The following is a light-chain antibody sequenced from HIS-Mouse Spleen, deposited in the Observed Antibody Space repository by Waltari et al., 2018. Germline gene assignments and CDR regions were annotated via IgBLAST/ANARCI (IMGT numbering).Light chain of an antibody. Sequence: QLVLTQSPSASASLGASVKLTCTLSSGHSSYAIAWHQQQPETGPRYLMKLNRDGRHSKGDGIPDRFSGSSSGAERYLTSSSLQSEDEADYYCQTWGTGIQGVFGGGTKLTVL. CDR3: QTWGTGIQGV. CDR2: LNRDGRH. CDR1: SGHSSYA. J-gene: IGLJ3*02. V-gene: IGLV4-69*01.